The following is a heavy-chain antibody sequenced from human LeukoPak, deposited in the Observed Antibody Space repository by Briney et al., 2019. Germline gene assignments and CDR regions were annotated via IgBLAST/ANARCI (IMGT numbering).Heavy chain of an antibody. J-gene: IGHJ4*02. D-gene: IGHD2-2*01. CDR3: ARLGYCSSTTCQ. V-gene: IGHV1-46*01. CDR2: INPSGSST. CDR1: GYTFTSYP. Sequence: ASVKVSCKASGYTFTSYPLHWVRQAPGQGLEWMGIINPSGSSTNYAQKFQGRVTLTRDTSTSTVYMELSSLRSDDTAVYYCARLGYCSSTTCQWGQGTLVTVSS.